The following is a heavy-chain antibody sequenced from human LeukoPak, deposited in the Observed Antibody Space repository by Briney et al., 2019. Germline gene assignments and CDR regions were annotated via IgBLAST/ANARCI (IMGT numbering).Heavy chain of an antibody. J-gene: IGHJ6*03. CDR3: ARSSTVPYYYYYYYMDV. D-gene: IGHD2-8*02. CDR1: GYTFTSYD. CDR2: MNPNSGNT. V-gene: IGHV1-8*01. Sequence: ASVKVSCKASGYTFTSYDINWVRQATGQGLEWMGWMNPNSGNTGYAQKFQGRVTMTRNTSISTAYMELSSLRSEDTAVYYCARSSTVPYYYYYYYMDVWGNGTTVTVSS.